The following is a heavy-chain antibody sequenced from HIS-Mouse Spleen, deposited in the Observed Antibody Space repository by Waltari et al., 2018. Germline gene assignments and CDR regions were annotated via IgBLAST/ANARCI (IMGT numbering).Heavy chain of an antibody. CDR2: IKQEGSEE. J-gene: IGHJ4*02. D-gene: IGHD1-26*01. CDR3: AREGDSGSYFDY. Sequence: EVQLVESGGGLVQPGGSLRLSCAASGFTFSSYWMSWVRKAPGKGLEGGANIKQEGSEEYYVDSVKGRFTISRDNAKNSLYLQMNSLRAEDTAVYYCAREGDSGSYFDYWGQGTLVTVSS. V-gene: IGHV3-7*01. CDR1: GFTFSSYW.